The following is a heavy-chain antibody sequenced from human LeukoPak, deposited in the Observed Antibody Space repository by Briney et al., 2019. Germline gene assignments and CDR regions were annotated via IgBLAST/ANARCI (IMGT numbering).Heavy chain of an antibody. J-gene: IGHJ4*02. D-gene: IGHD5-12*01. CDR1: GFTFSNAW. V-gene: IGHV3-15*01. Sequence: GGSLRLYCAASGFTFSNAWMSWVRPAPGKGLEWVGRIKSKTDSGTTDYAAPVKGRFTISRDDAKNTLYLQMHSLKTEDTAVYYCTTDPKWLRFLVDTLDYWGQGTLVTVSS. CDR3: TTDPKWLRFLVDTLDY. CDR2: IKSKTDSGTT.